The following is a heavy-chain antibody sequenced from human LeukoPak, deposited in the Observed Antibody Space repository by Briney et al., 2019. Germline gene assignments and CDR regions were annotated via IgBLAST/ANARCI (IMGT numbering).Heavy chain of an antibody. J-gene: IGHJ4*02. CDR2: ICSGGST. D-gene: IGHD6-13*01. CDR3: ARVPYSSSWETYFDY. V-gene: IGHV3-53*01. CDR1: GFTVSSNY. Sequence: GGSLRLSCAASGFTVSSNYMSWVRQAPGKGLEWVSVICSGGSTYYADSVKGRFTISRDNSKNTLYLQMNSLRAEDTAVYYCARVPYSSSWETYFDYWGQGTLVTVSS.